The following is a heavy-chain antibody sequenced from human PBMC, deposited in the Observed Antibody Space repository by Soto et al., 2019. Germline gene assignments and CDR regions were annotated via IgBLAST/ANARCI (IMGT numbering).Heavy chain of an antibody. V-gene: IGHV5-51*01. CDR3: ARNSDSSSFPLDY. Sequence: PGESLKISCKGSGYSFTSYWIGWVRQMPGKGLEWMGIIYPGDSDTRYSPSFQGQVIISADKSISTAYLQWSSLKASDTAMYYRARNSDSSSFPLDYWGQGTLVAVSS. CDR1: GYSFTSYW. D-gene: IGHD6-6*01. CDR2: IYPGDSDT. J-gene: IGHJ4*02.